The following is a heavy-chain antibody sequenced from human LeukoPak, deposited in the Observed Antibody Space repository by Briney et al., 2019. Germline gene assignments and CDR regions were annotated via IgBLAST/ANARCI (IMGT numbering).Heavy chain of an antibody. V-gene: IGHV6-1*01. J-gene: IGHJ4*02. CDR2: TYYRSKWSN. D-gene: IGHD4-17*01. Sequence: SQTLSLTCAISGDSVPSNSAAWNWIRQSPSRGLEWLGRTYYRSKWSNNYAVSLKSRITINSDTSKNQFALQLNSVTPEDTAVYYCARGSNDYRDYSFDYWGQGTLVTVSS. CDR3: ARGSNDYRDYSFDY. CDR1: GDSVPSNSAA.